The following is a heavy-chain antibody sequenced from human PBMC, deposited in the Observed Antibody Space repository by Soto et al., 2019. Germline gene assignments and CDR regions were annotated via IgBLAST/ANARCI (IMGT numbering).Heavy chain of an antibody. D-gene: IGHD3-16*01. CDR1: GVTVSNNH. CDR2: VQGGGST. V-gene: IGHV3-53*01. Sequence: VLLVESGGGLIQPGGSLRRSCAASGVTVSNNHMTWVRQAEGKGLELVSFVQGGGSTSYADSVKGRFTISRDNSQNTLYLQMDSRRAEDTAIYYCAGRLTTAASLDYWGLGTLVTVSS. CDR3: AGRLTTAASLDY. J-gene: IGHJ4*02.